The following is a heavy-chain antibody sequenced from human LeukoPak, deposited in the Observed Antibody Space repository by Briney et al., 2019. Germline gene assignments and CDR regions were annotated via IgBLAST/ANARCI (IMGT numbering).Heavy chain of an antibody. CDR3: ARSASGSLGPGYYYYYMDV. V-gene: IGHV1-8*01. CDR1: GYTFTSYD. CDR2: MNPNSGNT. Sequence: GASVKVSCKASGYTFTSYDINWVRQATGQGLEWMGWMNPNSGNTGYAQKFQGRVTMTRSTSISTAYMELSSLRSEDTAVYYCARSASGSLGPGYYYYYMDVWGKGTTVTVSS. D-gene: IGHD6-25*01. J-gene: IGHJ6*03.